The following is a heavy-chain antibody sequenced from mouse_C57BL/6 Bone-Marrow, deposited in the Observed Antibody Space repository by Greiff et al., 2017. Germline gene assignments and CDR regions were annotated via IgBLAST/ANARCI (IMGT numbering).Heavy chain of an antibody. CDR2: IYPRSGNT. Sequence: QVQLQQSGAELVRPGASVKLSCKASGYTFTSYGISWVKQRTGQGLEWIGEIYPRSGNTYYNEKFKGKATLTADKSSSTAYMELRSLSSEDSAVYICAEDDFGGGSFDYWGQGTTLTVSS. V-gene: IGHV1-81*01. J-gene: IGHJ2*01. CDR3: AEDDFGGGSFDY. D-gene: IGHD2-4*01. CDR1: GYTFTSYG.